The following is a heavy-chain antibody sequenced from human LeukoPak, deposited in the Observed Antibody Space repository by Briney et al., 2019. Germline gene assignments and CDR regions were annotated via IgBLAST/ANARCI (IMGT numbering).Heavy chain of an antibody. CDR1: GFTFDDYA. Sequence: GGSLRLSCAASGFTFDDYAMHWVRQAPGKGLEWVSLISGDGGSTYYADSVKGRFTISRDNSKNSLYLQMNSLRAEDMALYYCAKVGTHDAGAFDIWGQGTMVTVPS. CDR2: ISGDGGST. CDR3: AKVGTHDAGAFDI. V-gene: IGHV3-43*02. J-gene: IGHJ3*02. D-gene: IGHD2-8*01.